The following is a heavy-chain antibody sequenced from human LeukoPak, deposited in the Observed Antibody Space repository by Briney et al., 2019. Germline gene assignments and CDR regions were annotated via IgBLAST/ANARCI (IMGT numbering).Heavy chain of an antibody. CDR1: GFTFRNYD. CDR3: TRGLREYCTRVSRPFDY. V-gene: IGHV3-13*01. CDR2: IGTVADT. Sequence: GGSLRLSCAASGFTFRNYDIHWVRQAPGKGLEWVSGIGTVADTFYAGSVKGRFTISRENDKNSVYLQMNSLRAEDTAGYYCTRGLREYCTRVSRPFDYWGQGILVTVSS. J-gene: IGHJ4*02. D-gene: IGHD2-8*02.